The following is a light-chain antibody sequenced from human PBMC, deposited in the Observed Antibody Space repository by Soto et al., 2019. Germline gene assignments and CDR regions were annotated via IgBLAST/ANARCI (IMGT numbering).Light chain of an antibody. V-gene: IGLV2-14*01. CDR1: SSDVGGYNH. J-gene: IGLJ3*02. CDR2: EVS. CDR3: SSYTGSSTQV. Sequence: QSALTQPASVSGSPGQSITISCTGTSSDVGGYNHVSWYQQHPGKAPKLMIYEVSNRPSGVSNRFSGSKSGNTASLTISGLQAEDEADYYCSSYTGSSTQVFGTGTKLTVL.